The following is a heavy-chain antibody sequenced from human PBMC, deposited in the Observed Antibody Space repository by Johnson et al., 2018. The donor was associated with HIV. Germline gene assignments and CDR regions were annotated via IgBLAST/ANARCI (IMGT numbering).Heavy chain of an antibody. CDR2: IYSGGSA. D-gene: IGHD6-19*01. CDR1: GFTVSSNY. CDR3: ARPMSVADLFDPFDI. Sequence: VQLVESGGSVVRPGGSLRLSCAASGFTVSSNYMSWVRQAPGKGLEWVSVIYSGGSAYYVDSVKGRFTISRDNSKNSLYLQMNSLRAEDTAVYYCARPMSVADLFDPFDIWGQGTMVTVSS. V-gene: IGHV3-66*02. J-gene: IGHJ3*02.